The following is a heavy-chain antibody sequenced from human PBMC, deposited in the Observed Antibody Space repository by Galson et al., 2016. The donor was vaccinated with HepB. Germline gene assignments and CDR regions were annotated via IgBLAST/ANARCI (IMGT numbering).Heavy chain of an antibody. Sequence: SLRLSCAASGFSIRKYWMQWVRLVPGKGLEWVASISDDGGKTYHVDSVKGRFTISRDTAKNSLYLQMNSLRAEDTAVYFCARVITFYDVMDCWGQGAVVTVSS. CDR2: ISDDGGKT. J-gene: IGHJ4*02. V-gene: IGHV3-7*03. D-gene: IGHD3-3*01. CDR1: GFSIRKYW. CDR3: ARVITFYDVMDC.